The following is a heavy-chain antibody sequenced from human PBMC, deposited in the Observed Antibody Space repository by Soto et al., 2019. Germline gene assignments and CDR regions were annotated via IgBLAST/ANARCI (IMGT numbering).Heavy chain of an antibody. V-gene: IGHV3-30*18. D-gene: IGHD2-2*01. J-gene: IGHJ4*02. CDR3: AKDRSNSWTFDY. CDR1: GFTFSRNG. Sequence: LRLSCAASGFTFSRNGMHWVRQAPGKGLEWVAVISYDGSNKNYADSVKGRFTISRDNSKNTLYLQMNSLRAEDTAVYYCAKDRSNSWTFDYWGQGTLVTVSS. CDR2: ISYDGSNK.